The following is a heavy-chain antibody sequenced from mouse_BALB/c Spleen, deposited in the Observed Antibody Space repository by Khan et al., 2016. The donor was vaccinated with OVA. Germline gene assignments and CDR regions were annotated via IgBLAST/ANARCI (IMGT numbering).Heavy chain of an antibody. J-gene: IGHJ3*01. CDR1: GYSFTTYY. CDR3: ARHGSSSWFAY. CDR2: IDPFNDDT. Sequence: EVQLQESGPELMKPGASVKISCKASGYSFTTYYIHWVKQSHGKSLEWIGYIDPFNDDTNYNQKFKGKATLTVDKSSSTAYMHHSSLTSEDSAVYYCARHGSSSWFAYWGQGTLVTVSA. D-gene: IGHD1-1*01. V-gene: IGHV1S135*01.